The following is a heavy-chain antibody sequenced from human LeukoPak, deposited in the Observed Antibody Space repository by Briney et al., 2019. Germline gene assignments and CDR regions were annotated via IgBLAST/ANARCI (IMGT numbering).Heavy chain of an antibody. CDR3: ARARTYSGSFPFDY. CDR1: GFTFSSYW. V-gene: IGHV3-74*01. CDR2: INSDGSST. D-gene: IGHD1-26*01. Sequence: GGSLRLSCAASGFTFSSYWMHWVRQAPGKGLVWVSRINSDGSSTSYADSVKGRFTISTDNAKNTLYLQMNSLRAEDTAVYYCARARTYSGSFPFDYWGQGTLVTVSS. J-gene: IGHJ4*02.